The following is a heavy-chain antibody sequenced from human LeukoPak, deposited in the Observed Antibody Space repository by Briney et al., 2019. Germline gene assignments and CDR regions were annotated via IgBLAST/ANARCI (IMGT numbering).Heavy chain of an antibody. CDR3: AKDDYYDTSGRY. Sequence: GASVKVSCKASGYTFTMNGISWARQAPGQGLEWMGWISPYNGNTNYAQKFQGRVTMTTDTSTSTAHMELRSLRSDDTAVYYCAKDDYYDTSGRYWGQGTLVTVSS. CDR2: ISPYNGNT. D-gene: IGHD3-22*01. J-gene: IGHJ4*02. V-gene: IGHV1-18*01. CDR1: GYTFTMNG.